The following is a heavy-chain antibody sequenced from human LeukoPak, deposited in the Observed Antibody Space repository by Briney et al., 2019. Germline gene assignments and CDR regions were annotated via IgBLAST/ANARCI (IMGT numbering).Heavy chain of an antibody. V-gene: IGHV3-21*01. Sequence: GGSLRLSCAASGFTLRSYTMNWVRQAPGKGLEWVSSIGISINKIYYADSVKGRFIISRDNAKNSVYLQMNSLRAEDTAVYYCARAAGSGNSYGSFDYWGQGTLVTVSS. D-gene: IGHD5-18*01. CDR2: IGISINKI. CDR1: GFTLRSYT. CDR3: ARAAGSGNSYGSFDY. J-gene: IGHJ4*02.